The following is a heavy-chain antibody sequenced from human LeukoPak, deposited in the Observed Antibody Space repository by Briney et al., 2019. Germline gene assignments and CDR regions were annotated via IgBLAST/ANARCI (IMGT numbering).Heavy chain of an antibody. CDR2: IKEDGSET. V-gene: IGHV3-7*03. D-gene: IGHD3-10*02. J-gene: IGHJ4*02. CDR3: ARDPYVSNFDY. Sequence: SGGSLRLSCVASGFTFGKYWMSWVRQAPGKGPEWMGNIKEDGSETYYVDSVKGRFTISRDNAQNSLYLHMHSLRVEDTAAYYCARDPYVSNFDYWGQGTLVTVSS. CDR1: GFTFGKYW.